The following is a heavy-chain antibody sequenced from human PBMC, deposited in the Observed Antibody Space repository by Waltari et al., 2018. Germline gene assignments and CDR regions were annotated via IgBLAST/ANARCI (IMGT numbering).Heavy chain of an antibody. D-gene: IGHD3-22*01. Sequence: VESGGGVIRPGGSLRLSCEASGFTFDDYGMSWVRQGPGKGLEWIAGINWKGDKVAYGDAVRGRFIISRDNAKNLLYLQMNTVGLDDTALYYCARGGDSSWHRWGQGTLVTVSA. J-gene: IGHJ4*02. CDR3: ARGGDSSWHR. CDR2: INWKGDKV. CDR1: GFTFDDYG. V-gene: IGHV3-20*04.